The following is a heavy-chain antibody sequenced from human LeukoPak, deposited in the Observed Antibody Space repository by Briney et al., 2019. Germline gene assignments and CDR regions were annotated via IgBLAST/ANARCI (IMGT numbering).Heavy chain of an antibody. J-gene: IGHJ4*02. CDR1: GFTFSSYS. Sequence: PGGSLRLSCAASGFTFSSYSMNWVRKAPGKGLEWVSSISSSSSYIYYADSVKGRFTISRDNAKNSLYLQMNSLRAEDTAVYYCATGKTAGHDYWGQGTLVTVSS. CDR3: ATGKTAGHDY. V-gene: IGHV3-21*01. CDR2: ISSSSSYI. D-gene: IGHD6-13*01.